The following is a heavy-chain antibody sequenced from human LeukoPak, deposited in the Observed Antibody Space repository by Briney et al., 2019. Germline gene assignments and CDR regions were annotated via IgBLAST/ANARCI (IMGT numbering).Heavy chain of an antibody. D-gene: IGHD5-12*01. CDR1: GGSISSSSYY. V-gene: IGHV4-39*01. CDR2: IYYSGST. CDR3: ARQGVGSGYDLVWYFDL. J-gene: IGHJ2*01. Sequence: SETLSLTCTVSGGSISSSSYYWGWIRQPPGKGLEWIGSIYYSGSTYYNPSLKSRVTISVDTSKNQFSLKLSSVTAADTAVYYCARQGVGSGYDLVWYFDLWGRGTLVTVSS.